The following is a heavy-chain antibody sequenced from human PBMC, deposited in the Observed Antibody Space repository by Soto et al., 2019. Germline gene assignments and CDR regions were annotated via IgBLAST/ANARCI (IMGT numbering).Heavy chain of an antibody. J-gene: IGHJ4*02. CDR2: IYYSGGT. CDR1: GGSLSSDDYY. V-gene: IGHV4-30-4*01. Sequence: PSETLSLTCTVSGGSLSSDDYYWSWILHPPGKGLEWIGYIYYSGGTYYNPSLRSRVTVSLDTSKNQFSLKLSSVTPADTAVYYCARTSDFWSGYYRFWGQGPLVTVSS. CDR3: ARTSDFWSGYYRF. D-gene: IGHD3-3*01.